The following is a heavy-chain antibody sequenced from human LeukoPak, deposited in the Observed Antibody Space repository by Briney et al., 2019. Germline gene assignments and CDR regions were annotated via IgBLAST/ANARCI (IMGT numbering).Heavy chain of an antibody. J-gene: IGHJ3*01. Sequence: GGSLRLSCAASGFTFSSYEMNWVRQAPGKGLEWVSYISSSGSTIYYADSVKGRFTISRDNAKNSLYLQMNSLRAEDTAVYYCARDRRVGGWGGAFDLWGQGTKVIVSS. V-gene: IGHV3-48*03. CDR3: ARDRRVGGWGGAFDL. CDR2: ISSSGSTI. D-gene: IGHD2-21*01. CDR1: GFTFSSYE.